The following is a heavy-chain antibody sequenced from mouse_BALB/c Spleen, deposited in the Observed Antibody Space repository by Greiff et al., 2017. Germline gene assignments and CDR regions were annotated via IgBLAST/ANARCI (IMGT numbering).Heavy chain of an antibody. CDR3: AREGGFITTANYFDY. CDR2: ISSGGST. D-gene: IGHD1-2*01. Sequence: EVKLVESGGGLVKPGGSLKLSCAASGFPFSSYALSWVRQTPAKRLEWVASISSGGSTYYPDSVKGRFTISRDNARNILYLQMSSLRSEDTAMYYCAREGGFITTANYFDYGGQGTTRTVSS. V-gene: IGHV5-6-5*01. J-gene: IGHJ2*01. CDR1: GFPFSSYA.